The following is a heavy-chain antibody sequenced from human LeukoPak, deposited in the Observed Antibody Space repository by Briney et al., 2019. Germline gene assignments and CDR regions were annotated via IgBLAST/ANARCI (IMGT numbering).Heavy chain of an antibody. CDR2: IYYSGST. CDR3: VRSDDFWSGYYGY. J-gene: IGHJ4*02. D-gene: IGHD3-3*01. CDR1: GGSISSYY. Sequence: PSETLSLTCTVSGGSISSYYWSWIRQPPGKGLEWIGYIYYSGSTNYNPSLKSRVTISVDTSKNQFSLKLSSVTAADTAVYYCVRSDDFWSGYYGYWGQGTLVTVSS. V-gene: IGHV4-59*01.